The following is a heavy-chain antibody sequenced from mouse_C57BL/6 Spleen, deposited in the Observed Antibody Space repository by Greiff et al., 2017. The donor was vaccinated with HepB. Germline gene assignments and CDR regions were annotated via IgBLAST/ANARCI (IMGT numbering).Heavy chain of an antibody. V-gene: IGHV5-4*01. CDR2: ISDGGSYT. Sequence: EVMLVESGGGLVKPGGSLKLSCAASGFTFSSYAMSWVRQTPEKRLEWVATISDGGSYTYYPDNVKGRFTISRDNAKNNLYLQMSHLKSEDTAMYYCAREGWDGDYFDYWGQGTTLTVSS. J-gene: IGHJ2*01. D-gene: IGHD4-1*01. CDR1: GFTFSSYA. CDR3: AREGWDGDYFDY.